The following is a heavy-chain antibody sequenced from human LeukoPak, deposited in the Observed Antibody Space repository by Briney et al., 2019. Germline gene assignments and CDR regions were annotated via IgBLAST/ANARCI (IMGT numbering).Heavy chain of an antibody. CDR2: ISSSSSYI. CDR1: GFTFSSYS. J-gene: IGHJ4*02. D-gene: IGHD4-17*01. CDR3: ARGHTAVTRHFDF. V-gene: IGHV3-21*01. Sequence: GGSLRLSCAASGFTFSSYSMNWVRQAPGKGLEWVSSISSSSSYIYYADSVKGRFTISRDNAKNSLYLQMNSLRAEDTAVYYCARGHTAVTRHFDFWGQGTLVTVSS.